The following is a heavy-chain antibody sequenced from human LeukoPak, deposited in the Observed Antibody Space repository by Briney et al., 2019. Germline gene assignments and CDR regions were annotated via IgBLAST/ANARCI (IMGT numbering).Heavy chain of an antibody. CDR2: IYHSGST. CDR1: GYSISSGYY. V-gene: IGHV4-38-2*02. D-gene: IGHD2-8*01. J-gene: IGHJ3*02. CDR3: ARDRNLILIRRPGRNAFDI. Sequence: SETLSLTCTVSGYSISSGYYWGWIRQPPGKGLEWIGGIYHSGSTYYNPSLKSRVTISVDTSKNQFSLKLSSVTAADTAVYYCARDRNLILIRRPGRNAFDIWGQGTMVTVSS.